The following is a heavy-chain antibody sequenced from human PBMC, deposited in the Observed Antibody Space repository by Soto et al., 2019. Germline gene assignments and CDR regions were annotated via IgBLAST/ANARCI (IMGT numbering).Heavy chain of an antibody. V-gene: IGHV1-18*01. J-gene: IGHJ6*02. CDR1: GYTFTRNG. CDR2: ISPKSGSI. D-gene: IGHD3-22*01. Sequence: ASVKVSCKTSGYTFTRNGISWVRQAPGQGLEWMGWISPKSGSIKYAQKFQGRVIMTTDTSTSTAYMELRSLRSDDTAVYYCVKDRDSNSWPSRDVWGPGTTVTVS. CDR3: VKDRDSNSWPSRDV.